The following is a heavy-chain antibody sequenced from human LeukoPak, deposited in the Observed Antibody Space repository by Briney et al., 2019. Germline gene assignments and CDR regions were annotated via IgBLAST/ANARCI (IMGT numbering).Heavy chain of an antibody. CDR1: GFTFSSYW. Sequence: GGSLRLSCAASGFTFSSYWMSWVRQAPGKGLEWVANIKQDGSEKYYVDSVKGRFTTSRDNAKNSLYLQMNSLRAEDTAVYYCARVKGGSCLFYWGQGTLVTVSS. CDR3: ARVKGGSCLFY. D-gene: IGHD2-15*01. CDR2: IKQDGSEK. J-gene: IGHJ4*02. V-gene: IGHV3-7*01.